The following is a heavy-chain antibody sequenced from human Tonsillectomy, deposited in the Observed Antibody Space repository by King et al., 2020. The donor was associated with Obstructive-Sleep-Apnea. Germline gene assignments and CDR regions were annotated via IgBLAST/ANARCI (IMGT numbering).Heavy chain of an antibody. V-gene: IGHV4-59*01. J-gene: IGHJ6*02. Sequence: QLQESGPGLVKPSETLSLTCTVSGVSISNYYWSWIRPPPGKGLEWIGYIYYSGSTNYNPSLKSRVTISVDTSKNQFSLKLSSVTAADTAVYYCARAGATPYYYYYGMDVWGQGTTVTVSS. D-gene: IGHD1-26*01. CDR3: ARAGATPYYYYYGMDV. CDR1: GVSISNYY. CDR2: IYYSGST.